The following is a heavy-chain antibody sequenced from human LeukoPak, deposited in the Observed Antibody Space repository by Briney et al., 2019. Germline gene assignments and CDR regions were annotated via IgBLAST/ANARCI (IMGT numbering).Heavy chain of an antibody. CDR1: GGSISSYY. Sequence: SETLSLTCTISGGSISSYYWSWTRQPAGKGLEWIGRIYTSGSTDYNPSLKSRVTMSIDTSKNQFSLNLISVTAADTAVYYCARDSGTTGEVKFDPWGQGTLVTVSS. D-gene: IGHD3-10*01. V-gene: IGHV4-4*07. CDR3: ARDSGTTGEVKFDP. CDR2: IYTSGST. J-gene: IGHJ5*02.